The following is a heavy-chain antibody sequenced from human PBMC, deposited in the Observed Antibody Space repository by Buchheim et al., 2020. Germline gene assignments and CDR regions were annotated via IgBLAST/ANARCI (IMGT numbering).Heavy chain of an antibody. CDR2: ISGSGGST. Sequence: EVQLLESGGGLVQPGGSLRLSCAASGFTFSSYAMSWVRQAPGKGLEWVSAISGSGGSTYYADSVKGRFTISRDNSQNTLYLQMNSLRAEDTAVYYCAKAAILLWFGELRYYYYCMDVWGQGTT. CDR1: GFTFSSYA. V-gene: IGHV3-23*01. J-gene: IGHJ6*02. CDR3: AKAAILLWFGELRYYYYCMDV. D-gene: IGHD3-10*01.